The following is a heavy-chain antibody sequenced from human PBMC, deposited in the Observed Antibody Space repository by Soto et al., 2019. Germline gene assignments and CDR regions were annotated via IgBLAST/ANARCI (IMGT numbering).Heavy chain of an antibody. V-gene: IGHV4-31*03. CDR2: IYYSGST. D-gene: IGHD2-15*01. CDR1: GGSISSGGYY. J-gene: IGHJ6*02. CDR3: ARDGRVVAATRDYYYGMDV. Sequence: SETLSLTCTVSGGSISSGGYYWSWIRHHPGKGLEWIGYIYYSGSTYYNPSLKSRVTISVDTSKNQFSLKLSSVTAADTAVYYCARDGRVVAATRDYYYGMDVWGQGTTVTVSS.